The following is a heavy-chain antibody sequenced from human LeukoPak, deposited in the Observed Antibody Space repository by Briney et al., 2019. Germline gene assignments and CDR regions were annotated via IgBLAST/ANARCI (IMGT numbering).Heavy chain of an antibody. Sequence: SVKVSCKASGGTFSSYAISWVRQAPGQGLEWMGGIIPIFGTANYAQKFQGRVTITADESTSTAYMELSSLRSEDTAVYYCARGPFYGDYQDYWGQGTLVTVSS. CDR2: IIPIFGTA. CDR3: ARGPFYGDYQDY. J-gene: IGHJ4*02. D-gene: IGHD4-17*01. CDR1: GGTFSSYA. V-gene: IGHV1-69*13.